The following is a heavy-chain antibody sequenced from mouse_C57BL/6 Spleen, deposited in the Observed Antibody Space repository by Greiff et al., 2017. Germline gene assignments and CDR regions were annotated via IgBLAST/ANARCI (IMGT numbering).Heavy chain of an antibody. CDR3: ARHASLGDWFAY. V-gene: IGHV1-62-2*01. J-gene: IGHJ3*01. CDR2: FYPGSGSI. Sequence: QVQLQQSGAELVKPGASVKLSCKASGYTFTEYTIHWVKQRSGQGLEWIGWFYPGSGSIKYNEKFKDKATLTADKSSSTVYMELSSLTSEDSAVYIGARHASLGDWFAYWGQGTLVTVSA. CDR1: GYTFTEYT.